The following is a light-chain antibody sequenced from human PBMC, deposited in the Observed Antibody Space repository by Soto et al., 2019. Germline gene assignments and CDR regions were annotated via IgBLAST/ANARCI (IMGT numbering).Light chain of an antibody. J-gene: IGKJ3*01. V-gene: IGKV3-11*01. CDR1: QSVSSS. CDR3: QQRNTWPFT. Sequence: EIVLTQSPATLSVSPGERATLSCRASQSVSSSLVWYQRKPGQPPRLLIYDASNRATAIPARFSGSGSGTDFSLTISSPEPVDFAVYYCQQRNTWPFTFGPGTKVDIK. CDR2: DAS.